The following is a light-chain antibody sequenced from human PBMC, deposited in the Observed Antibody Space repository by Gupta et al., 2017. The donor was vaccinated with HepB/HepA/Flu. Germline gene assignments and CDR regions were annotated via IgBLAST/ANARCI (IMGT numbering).Light chain of an antibody. CDR2: AAS. Sequence: DIQMTQSPSSLSASVGDRVTITCRASQSISSYLNWYQQKPGKAPKLLIYAASRVQSGVPSRFSGSGSGTDFTLTISRLQPEDFATYYCQQRDSTPWTFGQGTKVEIK. CDR1: QSISSY. V-gene: IGKV1-39*01. J-gene: IGKJ1*01. CDR3: QQRDSTPWT.